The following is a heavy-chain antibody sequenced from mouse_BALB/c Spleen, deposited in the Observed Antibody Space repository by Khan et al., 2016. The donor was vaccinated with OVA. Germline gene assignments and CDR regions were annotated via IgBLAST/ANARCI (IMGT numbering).Heavy chain of an antibody. V-gene: IGHV3-2*02. CDR1: GYSITSDYA. D-gene: IGHD4-1*01. J-gene: IGHJ3*01. Sequence: EVQLLETGPGLVKPSQSLSLTCTVTGYSITSDYAWNWIRQFPGNKLEWMGYISYSGSTSYNPSLKSRISITRDTSKNQFFLQLNSVTTEDTATXYCARPGWDDPFAYWGQGTLVTVSA. CDR3: ARPGWDDPFAY. CDR2: ISYSGST.